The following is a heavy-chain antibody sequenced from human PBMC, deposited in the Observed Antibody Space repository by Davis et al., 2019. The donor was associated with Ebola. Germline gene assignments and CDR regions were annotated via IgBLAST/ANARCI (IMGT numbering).Heavy chain of an antibody. D-gene: IGHD5-24*01. CDR3: ARERWLQFGYFDL. V-gene: IGHV3-7*01. CDR1: GFTFSSYW. CDR2: IKQDGSEK. J-gene: IGHJ2*01. Sequence: GGSLRLSCAASGFTFSSYWMGWVRQAPGKGLEWVANIKQDGSEKYYVDSVKGRFTISRDNAKNSLYLQMNSLRAEDTAVYYCARERWLQFGYFDLWGRGTLVTVSS.